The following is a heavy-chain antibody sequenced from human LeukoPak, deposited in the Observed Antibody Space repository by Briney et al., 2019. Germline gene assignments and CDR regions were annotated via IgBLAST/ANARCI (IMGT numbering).Heavy chain of an antibody. CDR3: ARERSVVVTAIAPDY. J-gene: IGHJ4*02. CDR2: ISYDGSNK. CDR1: VFTFNIYA. V-gene: IGHV3-30*04. D-gene: IGHD2-21*02. Sequence: GGSLRLSCGASVFTFNIYAMQWVRQAPGKGLEGVAVISYDGSNKYYADYVKGRFTISRDNSKNTLYLETNSLRAEDMVVYYCARERSVVVTAIAPDYRGQGTLVTVSS.